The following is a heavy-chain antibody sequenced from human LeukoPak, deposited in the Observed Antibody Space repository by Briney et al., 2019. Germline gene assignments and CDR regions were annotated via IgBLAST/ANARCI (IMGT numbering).Heavy chain of an antibody. D-gene: IGHD3-16*01. Sequence: TGGSLRLSCAASGFTFSSYGMHWVRQAPGKGLEWVGRIKSKTYGATTDYAAPVKGRVTISRDESKNTLFLQMNSLKTEDTAVYYCAREGVGGGSFDIWGQGTMVTISS. J-gene: IGHJ3*02. CDR1: GFTFSSYG. CDR2: IKSKTYGATT. V-gene: IGHV3-15*07. CDR3: AREGVGGGSFDI.